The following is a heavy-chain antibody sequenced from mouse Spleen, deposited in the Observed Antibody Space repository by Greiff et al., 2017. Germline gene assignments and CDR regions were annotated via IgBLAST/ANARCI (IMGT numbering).Heavy chain of an antibody. CDR3: ARSGDYALFAY. J-gene: IGHJ3*01. Sequence: EVNVVESGGGLVQPGGSRKLSCAASGFTFSSFGMHWVRQAPEKGLEWVAYISSGSSAIYYADTVKGRFTISRDNPKNTLFLQMTSLRSEDTAMYYCARSGDYALFAYWGQGTLVTVSA. D-gene: IGHD2-4*01. CDR2: ISSGSSAI. CDR1: GFTFSSFG. V-gene: IGHV5-17*02.